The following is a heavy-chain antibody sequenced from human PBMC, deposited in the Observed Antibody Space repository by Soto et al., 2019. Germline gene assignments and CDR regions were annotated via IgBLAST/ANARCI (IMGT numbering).Heavy chain of an antibody. D-gene: IGHD3-3*01. Sequence: SLRLSCAASGFTFSSYGMHWVRQAPGKGLEWVAVISYDGSNKYYADSVKGRFTISRDNSKNTLYLQMNSLRAEDTAVYYCAKRNDYDFWSGPVYGMDVWGQGTTVTVSS. CDR1: GFTFSSYG. CDR3: AKRNDYDFWSGPVYGMDV. J-gene: IGHJ6*02. V-gene: IGHV3-30*18. CDR2: ISYDGSNK.